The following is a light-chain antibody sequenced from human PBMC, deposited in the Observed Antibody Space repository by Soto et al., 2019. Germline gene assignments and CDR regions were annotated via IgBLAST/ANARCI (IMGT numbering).Light chain of an antibody. Sequence: SYELTQPPSVSVAPGKTARITCGGNNIGSKSVHWYQQKPGQAPVLVIYYDSDRPSGIPERFSGSNSGNTATLTISRVEAGDEADYYCQVWDSSSVGVFGGGTQLTVL. V-gene: IGLV3-21*04. CDR2: YDS. J-gene: IGLJ2*01. CDR3: QVWDSSSVGV. CDR1: NIGSKS.